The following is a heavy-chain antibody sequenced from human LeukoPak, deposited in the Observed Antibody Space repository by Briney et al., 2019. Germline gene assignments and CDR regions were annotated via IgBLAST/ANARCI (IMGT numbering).Heavy chain of an antibody. Sequence: GGSLSLSCAASGFTFSSYAMSWVRQAPGKGLEWVSAISGSGGSTYYADSVKGRFTISRDNSKNTLYLQMNSLRAEDTAVYYCAKYCGGDCYSRVTNWFDPWGQGTLVTVSS. J-gene: IGHJ5*02. CDR2: ISGSGGST. CDR3: AKYCGGDCYSRVTNWFDP. CDR1: GFTFSSYA. D-gene: IGHD2-21*02. V-gene: IGHV3-23*01.